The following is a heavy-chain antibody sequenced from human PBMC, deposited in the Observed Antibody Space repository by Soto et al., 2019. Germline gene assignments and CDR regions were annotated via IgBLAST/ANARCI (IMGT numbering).Heavy chain of an antibody. CDR3: SRGRPTYYYYGLDV. Sequence: QVQLVESGGGLVRPGGPLRLSCAASGFTFSDDYMSWIRQVPGKGLEWISYISSSVRFTDYADSVKGRFTISRDNGKKSLYRQMNTLTSDDTALYYCSRGRPTYYYYGLDVWGQGTTVTVS. CDR1: GFTFSDDY. CDR2: ISSSVRFT. J-gene: IGHJ6*02. D-gene: IGHD3-10*01. V-gene: IGHV3-11*06.